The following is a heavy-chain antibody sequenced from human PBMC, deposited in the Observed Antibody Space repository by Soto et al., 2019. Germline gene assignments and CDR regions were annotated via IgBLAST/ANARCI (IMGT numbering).Heavy chain of an antibody. V-gene: IGHV4-61*01. CDR1: GASVSSGCYY. J-gene: IGHJ6*02. D-gene: IGHD3-16*01. CDR3: ARTFGPTTSLQAHGMDV. CDR2: VYYPGTT. Sequence: QVQLQESGPGLVKPSEPLSITCTVSGASVSSGCYYWNWLRQPPGKGLEWIGYVYYPGTTNYNPSLKIRVTRSLDTSSTQFPRRLSSVTAADTAVDVGARTFGPTTSLQAHGMDVWGQATAVTVS.